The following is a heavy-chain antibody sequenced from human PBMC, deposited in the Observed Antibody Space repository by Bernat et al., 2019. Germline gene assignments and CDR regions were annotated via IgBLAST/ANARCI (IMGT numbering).Heavy chain of an antibody. CDR3: ATGSPAADY. V-gene: IGHV4-39*01. CDR1: GGSIRSSSYY. Sequence: QLQLQESGPGLVKPSETLSLTCTVSGGSIRSSSYYWGWIRQPPGKGLEWIGSIYYSGSTYYNPSLKSRVTISVDTSKHQFSLKLTSVTAAETAVYYCATGSPAADYWGQGTLVTVSS. D-gene: IGHD2-2*01. CDR2: IYYSGST. J-gene: IGHJ4*02.